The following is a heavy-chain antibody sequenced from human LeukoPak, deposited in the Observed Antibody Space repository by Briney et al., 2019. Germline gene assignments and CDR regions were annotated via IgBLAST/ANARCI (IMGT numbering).Heavy chain of an antibody. CDR3: ARENCSGGSCYVDY. Sequence: SETLSLTCTVSGGSISSSSYYWGWIRQPPGKGLEWIGSIYYSGSTYYNPSVKSRVTISVDTSKNQFSLKLSSVTAADTAVYYCARENCSGGSCYVDYWGQGTLVTVSS. CDR2: IYYSGST. CDR1: GGSISSSSYY. D-gene: IGHD2-15*01. V-gene: IGHV4-39*07. J-gene: IGHJ4*02.